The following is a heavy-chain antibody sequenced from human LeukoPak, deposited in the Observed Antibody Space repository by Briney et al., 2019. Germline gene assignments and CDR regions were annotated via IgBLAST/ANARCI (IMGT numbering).Heavy chain of an antibody. J-gene: IGHJ3*02. Sequence: ASVKVSCKASGGTFSSYAISWVRQAPGQGLEWMGGIIPIFGTANYAQKFQGRVTITRDTSASTANMELSSLRSEDTAVYYCARTTRSWYEDNDAFDIWGQGTTVTVSS. CDR1: GGTFSSYA. D-gene: IGHD6-13*01. V-gene: IGHV1-69*05. CDR2: IIPIFGTA. CDR3: ARTTRSWYEDNDAFDI.